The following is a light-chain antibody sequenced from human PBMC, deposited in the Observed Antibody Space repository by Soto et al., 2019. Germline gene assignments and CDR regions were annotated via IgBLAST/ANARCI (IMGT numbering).Light chain of an antibody. CDR1: QSVSSN. CDR3: QQYKNWPPIT. CDR2: GSS. V-gene: IGKV3D-15*01. J-gene: IGKJ5*01. Sequence: EIVMTQSPGTLSVSPGEGATLSCRASQSVSSNVAWYQQKPGQAPRLLIYGSSTRATGIPARFSGSGSGTEFTLTISSLQSEDFGVYYCQQYKNWPPITFGQGTRLEIK.